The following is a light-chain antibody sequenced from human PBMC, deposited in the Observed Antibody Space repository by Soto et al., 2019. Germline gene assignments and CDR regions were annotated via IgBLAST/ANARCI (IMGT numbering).Light chain of an antibody. V-gene: IGKV1-33*01. Sequence: DIQMTQSPSSLSASVGDRVTITCQASHDISKYVIWYQQKPGRAPKLLIFDASVLEVGVPSRFSGSGWGIHFTLPISSLQPEDIATYYCQQYDNRPITFGQGTRLDI. CDR3: QQYDNRPIT. J-gene: IGKJ5*01. CDR2: DAS. CDR1: HDISKY.